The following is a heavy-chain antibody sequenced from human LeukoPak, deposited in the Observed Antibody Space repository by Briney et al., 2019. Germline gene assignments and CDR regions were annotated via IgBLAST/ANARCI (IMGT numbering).Heavy chain of an antibody. CDR1: GLSLGNYA. Sequence: GGSLRLSCVGCGLSLGNYAMTWVRQAPGKGLEWVSSITVNGGTTKYADSVRGRFTVPRDNSRNTVFLQMDSLRAEDTAVYYCAKDPNGDYIGAFDGWGQGTMVTVSS. D-gene: IGHD2-8*01. V-gene: IGHV3-23*01. CDR3: AKDPNGDYIGAFDG. CDR2: ITVNGGTT. J-gene: IGHJ3*01.